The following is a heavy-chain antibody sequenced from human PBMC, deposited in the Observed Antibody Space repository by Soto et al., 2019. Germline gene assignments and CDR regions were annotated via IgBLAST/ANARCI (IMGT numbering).Heavy chain of an antibody. J-gene: IGHJ4*02. Sequence: GASVKVSCKASGYTFTSYGISWVRQAPGQGLEWMGWIRSYNGNTNYAQKLQGRVTLATDTSTSTAYMELRSLRSDDTVVYYCARVRDYYDSSGYYVDYWGQGTLVTVSS. CDR1: GYTFTSYG. V-gene: IGHV1-18*01. CDR2: IRSYNGNT. D-gene: IGHD3-22*01. CDR3: ARVRDYYDSSGYYVDY.